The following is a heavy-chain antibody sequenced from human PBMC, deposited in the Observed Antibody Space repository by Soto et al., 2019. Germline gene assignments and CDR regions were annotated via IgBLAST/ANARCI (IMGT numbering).Heavy chain of an antibody. J-gene: IGHJ2*01. CDR2: ISASTRNT. CDR3: ARCYCSVGSCYACWHFDL. D-gene: IGHD2-15*01. CDR1: GYTFINYA. Sequence: QVQLVQSGAEVKKPGASVKVSCQASGYTFINYAISWVRQAPGQGLEWMGWISASTRNTDQAQNFQGRVTMTIDTSTNTANMELRSLRSDDTAVYYCARCYCSVGSCYACWHFDLWGRGTLVTVSS. V-gene: IGHV1-18*01.